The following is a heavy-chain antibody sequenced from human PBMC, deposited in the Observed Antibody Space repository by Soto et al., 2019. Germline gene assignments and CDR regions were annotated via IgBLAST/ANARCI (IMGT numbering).Heavy chain of an antibody. CDR3: ARDQGGAYTNY. J-gene: IGHJ4*02. V-gene: IGHV3-66*01. Sequence: EVPLVESGGGLVQPGGSLRLSCAASGFTVSSNYMSWVRQAPGKGLEWVSVIYSGGSTYYADSVRGRFTISRDNSKNTLYLQMNRLRVEDTAVYYCARDQGGAYTNYWGQGTLVTVSS. CDR1: GFTVSSNY. D-gene: IGHD1-26*01. CDR2: IYSGGST.